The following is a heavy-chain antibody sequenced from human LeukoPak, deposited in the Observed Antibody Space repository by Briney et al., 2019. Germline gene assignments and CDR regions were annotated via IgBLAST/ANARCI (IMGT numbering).Heavy chain of an antibody. CDR1: GYTFNKFY. CDR3: ARDISTYSGTFPGGDH. D-gene: IGHD1-26*01. J-gene: IGHJ4*02. CDR2: VNPSDGYT. Sequence: ASVKVSCKASGYTFNKFYMHWVRQAPGQGLGWMGIVNPSDGYTTYAQKFQGRVTMTRDMSTSTVYMELSSLTSDDTAVYFCARDISTYSGTFPGGDHWGQGTLVTVSS. V-gene: IGHV1-46*02.